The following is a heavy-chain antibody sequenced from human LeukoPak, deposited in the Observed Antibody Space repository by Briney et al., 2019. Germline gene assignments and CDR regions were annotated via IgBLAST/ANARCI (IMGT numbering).Heavy chain of an antibody. CDR2: IYPGDSDT. CDR1: GYTFTSYW. D-gene: IGHD1-1*01. V-gene: IGHV5-51*01. Sequence: GESLKISCKGSGYTFTSYWIAWVRQMPGKGLEWMGIIYPGDSDTRYSPSFQGQVTISADKSISTAYLQWSSLKASDTAMYYCARHGIRLGYYMDVWGKGTTVTISS. CDR3: ARHGIRLGYYMDV. J-gene: IGHJ6*03.